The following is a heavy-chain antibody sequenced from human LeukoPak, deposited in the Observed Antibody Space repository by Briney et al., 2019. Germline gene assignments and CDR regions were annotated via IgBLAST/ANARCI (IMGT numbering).Heavy chain of an antibody. CDR3: ARGRRSGLSGAVDH. V-gene: IGHV4-34*01. Sequence: PSETLSLTCAVYGAPFSAYYWFRIRQPPGKGLEWIGEVTHSGSINYNPSLKSRITISVDTSKNQFSLRVTSMTAADTAVYYCARGRRSGLSGAVDHWGQGTLVTVSS. CDR1: GAPFSAYY. J-gene: IGHJ5*02. D-gene: IGHD6-19*01. CDR2: VTHSGSI.